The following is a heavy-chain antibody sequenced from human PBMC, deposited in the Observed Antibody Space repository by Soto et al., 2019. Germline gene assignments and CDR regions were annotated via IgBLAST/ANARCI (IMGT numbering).Heavy chain of an antibody. D-gene: IGHD5-18*01. V-gene: IGHV3-74*01. CDR3: ARDFRYNMDA. CDR1: GFTFTNYG. Sequence: GGSLRLSCAVSGFTFTNYGINWVRQAPGKGLVWVSRINSDGVSTTYADSVKGRFTISRDNAKNTLYLQMNSLRAEDTAVYYCARDFRYNMDAWGQGTTVTVSS. J-gene: IGHJ6*02. CDR2: INSDGVST.